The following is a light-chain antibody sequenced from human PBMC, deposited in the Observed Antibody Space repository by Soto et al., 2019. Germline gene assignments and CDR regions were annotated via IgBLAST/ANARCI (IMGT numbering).Light chain of an antibody. CDR1: QTVRNNY. V-gene: IGKV3-20*01. CDR3: QQYGSSPRT. J-gene: IGKJ2*02. Sequence: EIVLTQSPGTLSLSPGERATLSCRTSQTVRNNYLAWYRQNPGQAPTLLIWGASNRAGGIPDRIRGSGSGTDVTLTISRLEPEDFAVYYWQQYGSSPRTFGQGTKVEIK. CDR2: GAS.